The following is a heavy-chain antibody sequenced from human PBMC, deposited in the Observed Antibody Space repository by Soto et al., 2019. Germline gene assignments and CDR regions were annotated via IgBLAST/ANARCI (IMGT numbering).Heavy chain of an antibody. CDR2: IRSKANNYAT. CDR3: IRYSRTKGEYMDV. V-gene: IGHV3-73*01. D-gene: IGHD1-1*01. J-gene: IGHJ6*03. CDR1: GFTFSTSA. Sequence: GGSLRLSCAASGFTFSTSAMHWVRQASGRGPEWVGRIRSKANNYATEYAASVTGRFTISRDDSKNTAYLQMNSLKTEDTAVYYCIRYSRTKGEYMDVWGKGTTVTVSS.